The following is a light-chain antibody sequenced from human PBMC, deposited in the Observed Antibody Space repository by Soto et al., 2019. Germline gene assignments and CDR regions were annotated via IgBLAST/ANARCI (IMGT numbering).Light chain of an antibody. CDR2: AAS. CDR3: QQTTSFPLT. CDR1: QGITSW. Sequence: DLQMTQSPPFVSASVGVRVTITCRASQGITSWLAWYQHKTWRAPKLLIHAASSLESGVPSRFSRSGSGTDFTLSINSKQPEDFATYYCQQTTSFPLTYGGGTKVEIK. J-gene: IGKJ4*01. V-gene: IGKV1-12*01.